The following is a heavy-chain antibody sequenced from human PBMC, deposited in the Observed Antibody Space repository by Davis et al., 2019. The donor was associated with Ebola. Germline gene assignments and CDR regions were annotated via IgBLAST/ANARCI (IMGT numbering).Heavy chain of an antibody. CDR2: IIPILGIA. D-gene: IGHD6-19*01. CDR1: GYSFTTYA. V-gene: IGHV1-69*04. CDR3: ARSSTGNQFDP. J-gene: IGHJ5*02. Sequence: SVKVSCKASGYSFTTYAVDWVRQAPGQGLEWMGRIIPILGIANYAQKFQGRVTITADKSTSTAYMELRSLRSDDTAVYYCARSSTGNQFDPWGQGTLVTVSS.